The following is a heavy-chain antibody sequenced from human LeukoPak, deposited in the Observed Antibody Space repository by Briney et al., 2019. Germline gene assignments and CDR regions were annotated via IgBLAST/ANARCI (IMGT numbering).Heavy chain of an antibody. CDR1: GGSISSYY. Sequence: SETLSLTCTVSGGSISSYYWSWIRQPPGKGLEWIGYIYYSGSTNYNPSLKSRVTISVDTSKNQFSLKLSSVTAADAAVYYCARDGGGSWDGMDVWGQGTTVTVSS. V-gene: IGHV4-59*01. J-gene: IGHJ6*02. D-gene: IGHD2-15*01. CDR3: ARDGGGSWDGMDV. CDR2: IYYSGST.